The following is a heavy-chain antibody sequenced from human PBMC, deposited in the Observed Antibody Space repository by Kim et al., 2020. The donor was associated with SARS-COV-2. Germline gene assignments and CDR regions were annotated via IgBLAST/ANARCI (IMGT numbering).Heavy chain of an antibody. CDR2: IYYSGST. Sequence: SETLSLTCTVSGGSISSYYWSWIRQPPGKGLEWIGHIYYSGSTNYNPSLKSRVTIPVDTSKNQFSLNRSSVTTADTAVYYCARDLLDPWSQGTLVTVSS. CDR1: GGSISSYY. V-gene: IGHV4-59*01. CDR3: ARDLLDP. J-gene: IGHJ5*02.